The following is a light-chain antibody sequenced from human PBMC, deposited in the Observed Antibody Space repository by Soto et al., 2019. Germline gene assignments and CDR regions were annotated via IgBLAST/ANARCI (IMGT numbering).Light chain of an antibody. CDR3: QQYGSSPPLT. CDR2: AAS. V-gene: IGKV3-20*01. Sequence: EIVLTQSPGTLSLSPGERATLSCRASQSVSGFFLAWYQQKPGQAPRLLIYAASRRATGIPDRFSGSGSGTDFTLTISRLEPEDFAVYYCQQYGSSPPLTFGGGTKVEIK. J-gene: IGKJ4*01. CDR1: QSVSGFF.